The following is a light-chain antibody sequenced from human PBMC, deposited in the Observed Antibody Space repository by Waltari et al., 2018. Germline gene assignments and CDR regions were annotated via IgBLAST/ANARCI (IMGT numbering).Light chain of an antibody. CDR2: AVS. J-gene: IGKJ2*01. CDR3: QQYGSPPYT. V-gene: IGKV3-20*01. Sequence: IVLTQSPGTLSLSPGESATLSCWASQSVGSSYLAWFQQKPGQAPRLLIYAVSSRATGIPDRFSGSGSGTDFTLTINRLEPEDSAVYYCQQYGSPPYTFGQGTKLEL. CDR1: QSVGSSY.